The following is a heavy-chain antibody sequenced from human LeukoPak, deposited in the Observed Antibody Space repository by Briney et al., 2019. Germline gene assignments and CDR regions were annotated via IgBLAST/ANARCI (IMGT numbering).Heavy chain of an antibody. CDR1: GGSMSGSSSSSYY. V-gene: IGHV4-39*02. CDR2: IHYSGST. CDR3: AREFRCSGGSCYGGYFDY. J-gene: IGHJ4*02. Sequence: SETLSLTCTVSGGSMSGSSSSSYYWGWIRQPPGKGLEWVGGIHYSGSTYYSPSLKSRVTISLDTSKSQFSLKLSSVTAADTAEYYCAREFRCSGGSCYGGYFDYWGQGTLVTVSS. D-gene: IGHD2-15*01.